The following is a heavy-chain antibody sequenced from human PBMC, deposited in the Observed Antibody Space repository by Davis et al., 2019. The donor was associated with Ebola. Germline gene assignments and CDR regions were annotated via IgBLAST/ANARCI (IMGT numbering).Heavy chain of an antibody. V-gene: IGHV1-2*04. D-gene: IGHD2-8*01. J-gene: IGHJ6*02. CDR1: RYTFTSYY. CDR2: INPNSGGT. Sequence: ASVKVSCKASRYTFTSYYMHWVRQAPGQGLEWMGWINPNSGGTNYAQKFQGWVTMTRDTSISTAYMELSRLRSDDTAVYYCARFVPTSGTRKSWDYYYGMDVWGQGTTVTVSS. CDR3: ARFVPTSGTRKSWDYYYGMDV.